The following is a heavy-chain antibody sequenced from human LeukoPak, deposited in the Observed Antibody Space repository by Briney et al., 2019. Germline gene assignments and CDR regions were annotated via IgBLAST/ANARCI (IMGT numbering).Heavy chain of an antibody. D-gene: IGHD3-9*01. CDR3: ARDSVYYDILTGYYLEGPTFDY. CDR1: GFNFSSYS. J-gene: IGHJ4*02. V-gene: IGHV3-21*01. Sequence: PGGSLRLSCAASGFNFSSYSMNWVRQAPGKGLEWVSSISSSSSYIYYADSVKGRFTISRDNAKNSLYLQMNSLRAEDTAVYYCARDSVYYDILTGYYLEGPTFDYCGQGTLVTVSS. CDR2: ISSSSSYI.